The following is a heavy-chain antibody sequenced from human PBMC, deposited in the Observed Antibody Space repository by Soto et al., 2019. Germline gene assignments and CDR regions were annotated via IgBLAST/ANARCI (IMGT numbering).Heavy chain of an antibody. V-gene: IGHV6-1*01. Sequence: KQSQTLSLTCAISGDSVSSNSAAWNWIRQSPSRGLEWLGRTYYRSKWYNDYAVSVKSRITINPDTSKNQFSLQLNSVTPEDTAVYYCARVSVSPHDRYSSGWTDWFDPWGQGTLVTVSS. D-gene: IGHD6-19*01. CDR3: ARVSVSPHDRYSSGWTDWFDP. CDR2: TYYRSKWYN. CDR1: GDSVSSNSAA. J-gene: IGHJ5*02.